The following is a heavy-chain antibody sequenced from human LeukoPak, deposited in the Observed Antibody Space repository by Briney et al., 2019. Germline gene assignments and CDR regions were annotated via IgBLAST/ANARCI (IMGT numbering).Heavy chain of an antibody. Sequence: HPGGSLRLSCAASGFTFDDYAMHWVRQAPGKGLEWVSGISWNSGSIGYADSVKGRFTISRDNSKNTLYLQMNSLRAEDTAVYYCAKGPSSVDYWGQGTLVTVSS. CDR1: GFTFDDYA. CDR2: ISWNSGSI. J-gene: IGHJ4*02. V-gene: IGHV3-9*01. CDR3: AKGPSSVDY. D-gene: IGHD6-19*01.